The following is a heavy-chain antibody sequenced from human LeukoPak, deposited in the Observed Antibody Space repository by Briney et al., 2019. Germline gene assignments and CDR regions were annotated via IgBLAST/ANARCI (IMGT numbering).Heavy chain of an antibody. J-gene: IGHJ4*02. D-gene: IGHD1-1*01. Sequence: PSETLSLTCTVSGGSISSFFWSWIRQPPGKGLEWIGSMHYSGDTKYNPSLKNRVSLSIDTSNQQFSLRLSSVTAADTAVYYCARDLELERNRWNYFESWGQGTLVTVSS. CDR2: MHYSGDT. CDR1: GGSISSFF. V-gene: IGHV4-59*01. CDR3: ARDLELERNRWNYFES.